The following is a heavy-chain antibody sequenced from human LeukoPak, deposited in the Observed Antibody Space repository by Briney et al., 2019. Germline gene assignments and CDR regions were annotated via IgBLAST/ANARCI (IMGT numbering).Heavy chain of an antibody. CDR3: ASKGGPGSGWYEDWYFDL. CDR2: INWNGGRT. Sequence: GGSLRLSCAASGFTFDDYGMSWVRQVPGKGLEWVSGINWNGGRTGHADSVKGRFTISRDNAKNSLYLQMNSLRPEDTALYYCASKGGPGSGWYEDWYFDLWGRGTLVTVSS. V-gene: IGHV3-20*04. J-gene: IGHJ2*01. CDR1: GFTFDDYG. D-gene: IGHD6-19*01.